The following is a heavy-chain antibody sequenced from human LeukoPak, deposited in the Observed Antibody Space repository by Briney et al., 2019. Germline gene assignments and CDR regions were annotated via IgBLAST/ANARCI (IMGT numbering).Heavy chain of an antibody. J-gene: IGHJ6*02. CDR3: ARDRKNGMDV. V-gene: IGHV3-74*01. D-gene: IGHD1-14*01. CDR2: INTDGSTT. Sequence: GGAVTLSCAASGFTFRSYWMHWLRQAPGKGLVWVSRINTDGSTTNYANSVKSRFTITTDNATNTLYLQMNSLRGEDTAVYYCARDRKNGMDVWGQGTTVTVSS. CDR1: GFTFRSYW.